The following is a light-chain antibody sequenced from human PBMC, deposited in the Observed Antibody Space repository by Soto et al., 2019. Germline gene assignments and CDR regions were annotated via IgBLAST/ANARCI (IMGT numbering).Light chain of an antibody. CDR1: QSVGNN. CDR2: EAS. J-gene: IGKJ4*01. Sequence: EIVLTQSPATLSLSPGERATLSFRASQSVGNNLAWYQQKPGQSPGLLIYEASTRATGIPARFSGSGSGTAFTLTISSLAPEDFAVYYCQQHANWPLTFGGGTKVDIK. V-gene: IGKV3-11*01. CDR3: QQHANWPLT.